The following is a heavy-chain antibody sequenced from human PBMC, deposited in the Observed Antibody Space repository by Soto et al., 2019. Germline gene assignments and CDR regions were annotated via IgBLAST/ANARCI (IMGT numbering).Heavy chain of an antibody. D-gene: IGHD6-13*01. CDR2: IIPIFGTA. CDR1: GGTFSSYA. CDR3: ARERSSSSWLKAFYYYYGMDV. J-gene: IGHJ6*02. Sequence: ASVKVSCKASGGTFSSYAISWVRQAPGQGLEWMGGIIPIFGTANYAQKFQGRVTITADESTSTAYMELSSLRSEDTAVYYCARERSSSSWLKAFYYYYGMDVWGQGTTVTVSS. V-gene: IGHV1-69*13.